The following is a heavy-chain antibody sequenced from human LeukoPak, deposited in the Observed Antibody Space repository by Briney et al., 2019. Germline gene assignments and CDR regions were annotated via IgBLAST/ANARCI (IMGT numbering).Heavy chain of an antibody. CDR2: MNPNSGNT. J-gene: IGHJ6*02. Sequence: GASVKVSCKASGYTFTSYDINWVRQATGQGLEWMGWMNPNSGNTGYAQKFQDRVTMTRNTSISTAYMELSSLRSEDTAVYYCARLGSSSGWYWGYYYGMDVWGQGTTVTVSS. V-gene: IGHV1-8*01. D-gene: IGHD6-19*01. CDR3: ARLGSSSGWYWGYYYGMDV. CDR1: GYTFTSYD.